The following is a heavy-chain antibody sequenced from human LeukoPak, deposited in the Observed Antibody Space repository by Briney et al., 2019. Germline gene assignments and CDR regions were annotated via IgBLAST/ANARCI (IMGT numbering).Heavy chain of an antibody. D-gene: IGHD5-24*01. J-gene: IGHJ4*02. Sequence: SVKVSCKASGFTFTNSAVQWVRQARGQRLEWVGWIVVASGNTKYAQKFQERVTITRDMSTSTAYMELSSLRPEDTAVYYCAAAPIEMQQRGFDYWGQGTLVTVSS. V-gene: IGHV1-58*01. CDR2: IVVASGNT. CDR3: AAAPIEMQQRGFDY. CDR1: GFTFTNSA.